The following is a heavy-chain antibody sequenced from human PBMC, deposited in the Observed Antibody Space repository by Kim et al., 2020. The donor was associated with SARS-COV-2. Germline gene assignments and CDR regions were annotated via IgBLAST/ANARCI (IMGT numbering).Heavy chain of an antibody. Sequence: SETLSLTCTVSGVSISSGSYYWSWIRQPAGKGLEWIGRIYTSGSTNHNPSLKSRVTISVDTSKNQFSLKLSSVTAADTAVYYCARETAGTTYYYYGMDVWGQGTTVTVSS. D-gene: IGHD6-13*01. V-gene: IGHV4-61*02. CDR1: GVSISSGSYY. CDR3: ARETAGTTYYYYGMDV. J-gene: IGHJ6*02. CDR2: IYTSGST.